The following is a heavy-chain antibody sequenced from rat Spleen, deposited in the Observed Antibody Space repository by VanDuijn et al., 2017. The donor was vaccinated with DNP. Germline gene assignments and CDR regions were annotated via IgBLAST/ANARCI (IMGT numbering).Heavy chain of an antibody. CDR2: ISPSGSRT. D-gene: IGHD3-1*01. CDR3: ARGSTSIYWYFDF. J-gene: IGHJ1*01. CDR1: GFTFSNYY. V-gene: IGHV5-25*01. Sequence: EVQLMESGGGLVQPGRSLKLSCAASGFTFSNYYMAWVRQAPKKGLEWVAAISPSGSRTYYPDSVKGRFTISRDDAKSCLYLQMNSLKSEDTATYYCARGSTSIYWYFDFWGPGTMVTVSS.